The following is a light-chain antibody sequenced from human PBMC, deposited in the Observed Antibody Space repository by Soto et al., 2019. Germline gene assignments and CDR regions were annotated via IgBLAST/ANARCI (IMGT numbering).Light chain of an antibody. CDR1: QSVSSK. CDR3: HQYNHWLTWT. Sequence: DIVMTQSPSSLSLSPGQRATLTCRASQSVSSKLTWYHQRPGQAPRLLIYTASTMPSVIPSRFSGSGSGTEFSITISSMQSEDFAVYYCHQYNHWLTWTFGQGTKVDIK. CDR2: TAS. J-gene: IGKJ1*01. V-gene: IGKV3-15*01.